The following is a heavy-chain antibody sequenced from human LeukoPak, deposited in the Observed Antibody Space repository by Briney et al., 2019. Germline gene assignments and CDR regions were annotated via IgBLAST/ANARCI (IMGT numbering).Heavy chain of an antibody. CDR1: GYTFTGYY. CDR3: ARASTRLGYCSGGSCYRAHMGV. J-gene: IGHJ6*03. D-gene: IGHD2-15*01. Sequence: ASVKVSCKASGYTFTGYYMHWVRQAPGQGLEWMGWINPNSGGTNYAQKFQGRVTMTRDTSISTAYMELSRLRSDDTAVYYCARASTRLGYCSGGSCYRAHMGVWGKGTTVTVSS. V-gene: IGHV1-2*02. CDR2: INPNSGGT.